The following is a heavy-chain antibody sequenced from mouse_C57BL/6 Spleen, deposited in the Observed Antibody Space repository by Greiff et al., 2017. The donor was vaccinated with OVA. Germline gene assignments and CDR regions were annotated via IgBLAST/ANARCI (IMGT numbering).Heavy chain of an antibody. CDR3: TRDDDYDRSSYAMDY. J-gene: IGHJ4*01. D-gene: IGHD2-4*01. V-gene: IGHV1-15*01. CDR2: IDPETGGT. CDR1: GYTFTDYE. Sequence: VQLQQSGAELVRPGASVTLSCKASGYTFTDYEMHWVKQTPVPGLEWIGAIDPETGGTAYNQKFKGKAILTADKSSSTAYMELRSLTSEDSAVYYCTRDDDYDRSSYAMDYWGQGTSVTVSS.